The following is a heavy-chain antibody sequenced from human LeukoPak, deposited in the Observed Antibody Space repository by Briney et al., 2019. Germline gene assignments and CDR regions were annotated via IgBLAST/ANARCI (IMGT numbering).Heavy chain of an antibody. CDR2: ISSSSSYI. V-gene: IGHV3-21*01. J-gene: IGHJ1*01. CDR3: ARDKEPGHFQH. CDR1: GFTFSSYS. Sequence: GGSLRLSCAASGFTFSSYSMNWVRQAPGKGLEWVSSISSSSSYIYYADSVKGRFTISRDNAKNSLYLQMNSLRAEDTAVYYCARDKEPGHFQHWGQGTLVTVSS. D-gene: IGHD1-14*01.